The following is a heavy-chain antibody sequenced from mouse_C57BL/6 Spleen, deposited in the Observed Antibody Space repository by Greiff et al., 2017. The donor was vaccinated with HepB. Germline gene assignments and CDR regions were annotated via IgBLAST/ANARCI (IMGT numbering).Heavy chain of an antibody. V-gene: IGHV3-1*01. Sequence: EVKVEESGPGMVKPSQSLSLTCTVTGYSITSGYDWHWIRHFPGNKLEWMGYISYSGSTNYNPSLKSRISITHDTSKNPFFLKLNSVTTEDTATYYCAREHGSTYFDYWGQGTTLTVSS. CDR1: GYSITSGYD. J-gene: IGHJ2*01. CDR3: AREHGSTYFDY. D-gene: IGHD1-1*01. CDR2: ISYSGST.